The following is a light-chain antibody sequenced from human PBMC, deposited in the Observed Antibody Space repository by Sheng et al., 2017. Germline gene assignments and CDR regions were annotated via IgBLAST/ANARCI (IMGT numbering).Light chain of an antibody. CDR2: GAS. Sequence: EIVLTQSPATLSLSPGERATLSCRASQNVYTYLAWYQQKPGQSPRLLIYGASNRATGIPARFSGSGSGTDFTLTVSSLEPEDFALYFCQQRSSWPTFGGGTKVEI. CDR1: QNVYTY. J-gene: IGKJ4*01. V-gene: IGKV3-11*01. CDR3: QQRSSWPT.